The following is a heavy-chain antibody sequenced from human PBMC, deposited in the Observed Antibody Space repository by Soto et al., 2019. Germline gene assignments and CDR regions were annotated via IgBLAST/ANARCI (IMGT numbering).Heavy chain of an antibody. CDR1: GYTFTSYY. J-gene: IGHJ5*02. D-gene: IGHD3-22*01. CDR2: INPSGGST. Sequence: GASVKVSCKASGYTFTSYYMHWVRQAPGQGLEWMGIINPSGGSTSYAQKFQGRVTMTRDTSTSTVYMELSGLRSEDTAVYYCARGAGYYDSSGYRYNWFDPWGQGTLVTVSS. V-gene: IGHV1-46*01. CDR3: ARGAGYYDSSGYRYNWFDP.